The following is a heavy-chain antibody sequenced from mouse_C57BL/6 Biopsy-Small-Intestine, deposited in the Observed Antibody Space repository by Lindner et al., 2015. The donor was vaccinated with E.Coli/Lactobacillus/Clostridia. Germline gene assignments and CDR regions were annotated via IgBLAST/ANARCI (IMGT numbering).Heavy chain of an antibody. CDR2: IIPVYGTT. V-gene: IGHV1-79*01. J-gene: IGHJ1*03. D-gene: IGHD2-1*01. CDR3: ARLEMAVADYYYYYMDV. CDR1: GGTFSNYA. Sequence: SVKVSCKASGGTFSNYAITWVRQAPGQGLEWMGGIIPVYGTTHYAQRFQGRVTITADESTSTAYMELSSLRSEDTAVYYCARLEMAVADYYYYYMDVWGRGTTVAVSS.